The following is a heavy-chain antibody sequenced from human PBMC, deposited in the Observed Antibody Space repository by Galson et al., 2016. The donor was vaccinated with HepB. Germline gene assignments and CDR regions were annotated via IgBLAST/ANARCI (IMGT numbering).Heavy chain of an antibody. CDR3: ARGDYDTRGYTMTFDY. Sequence: ETLSLTCTVSGDSISSDYWSWIRQPPGKGLEWIGYIYYSGSTNYNPSLKSRVTISVDTSKNQFSLKLNSVTAADTAVYYCARGDYDTRGYTMTFDYCGQGTLFTVFS. CDR2: IYYSGST. D-gene: IGHD3-22*01. V-gene: IGHV4-59*01. J-gene: IGHJ4*02. CDR1: GDSISSDY.